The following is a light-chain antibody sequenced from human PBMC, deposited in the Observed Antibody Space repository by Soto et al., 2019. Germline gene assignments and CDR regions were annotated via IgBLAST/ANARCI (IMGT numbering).Light chain of an antibody. CDR1: QSVNNNY. Sequence: EIVLMQSPGTLSLSPGEGATLSCRASQSVNNNYLAWYQQRPGQAPTALIFDTSRRATGVPDRFSGSGSGTDFTLRISRVEPDDFAVYYCQQYGSSQFTFGPGTKVNIK. V-gene: IGKV3-20*01. J-gene: IGKJ3*01. CDR2: DTS. CDR3: QQYGSSQFT.